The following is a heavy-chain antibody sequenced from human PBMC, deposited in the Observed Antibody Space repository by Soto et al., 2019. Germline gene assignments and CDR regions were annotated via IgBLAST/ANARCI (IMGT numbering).Heavy chain of an antibody. Sequence: GGSLRLSCAASGFTFSDYYMSWIRQAPGKGLEWVSYISSSGSTIYYADSVKGRFTISRDNAKNSLYLQMNSLRAEDTAVYYCAPTPREYGSGSYCPFDYWGQGTLVTVSS. CDR2: ISSSGSTI. CDR1: GFTFSDYY. D-gene: IGHD3-10*01. J-gene: IGHJ4*02. V-gene: IGHV3-11*01. CDR3: APTPREYGSGSYCPFDY.